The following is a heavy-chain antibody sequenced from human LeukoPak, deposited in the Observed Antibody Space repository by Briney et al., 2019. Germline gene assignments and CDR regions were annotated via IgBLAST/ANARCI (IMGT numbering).Heavy chain of an antibody. CDR1: GGSISSGGYY. CDR3: ARAVGDSSGYSQDY. Sequence: SETLSLTCTVSGGSISSGGYYWSWLRQHPGKGLEWIVYIYYSGSTYYNPSLKSRVTISVDTSKNQFSLKLSSVTAADTAVYYCARAVGDSSGYSQDYWGQGTLVTVSS. D-gene: IGHD3-22*01. V-gene: IGHV4-31*03. CDR2: IYYSGST. J-gene: IGHJ4*02.